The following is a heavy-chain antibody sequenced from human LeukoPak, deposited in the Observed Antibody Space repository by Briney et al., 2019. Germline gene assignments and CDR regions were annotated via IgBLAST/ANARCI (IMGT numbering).Heavy chain of an antibody. J-gene: IGHJ3*02. Sequence: SSETLSLTCTVSGGSISSYYCNWIRQPPGKGLEWIGYIYYSGSTNYNPSLKSRVTISVDTSKNQFSLKLSSVTAADTAVYYCARLSRTVGRDAFDIWGQGTMVTVSS. CDR3: ARLSRTVGRDAFDI. V-gene: IGHV4-59*01. D-gene: IGHD4-23*01. CDR2: IYYSGST. CDR1: GGSISSYY.